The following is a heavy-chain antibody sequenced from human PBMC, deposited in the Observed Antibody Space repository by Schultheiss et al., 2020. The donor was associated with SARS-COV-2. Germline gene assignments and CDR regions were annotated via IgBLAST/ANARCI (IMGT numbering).Heavy chain of an antibody. CDR3: AKDRGN. J-gene: IGHJ3*01. CDR1: GFTFSGSA. CDR2: IRSKANSYAT. V-gene: IGHV3-73*01. D-gene: IGHD1-1*01. Sequence: GGSLRLSCAASGFTFSGSAMHWVRQASGKGLEWVGRIRSKANSYATAYAASVKGRFTISRDNSKNTLYLQMNSLRAEDTAVYYCAKDRGNWGQGTMVTVSS.